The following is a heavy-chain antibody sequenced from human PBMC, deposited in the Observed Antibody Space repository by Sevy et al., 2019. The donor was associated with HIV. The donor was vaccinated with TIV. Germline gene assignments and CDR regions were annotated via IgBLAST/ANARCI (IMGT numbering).Heavy chain of an antibody. CDR1: GFTFSSYG. CDR2: ISSSGSYI. J-gene: IGHJ4*02. Sequence: GGSLRLSCAASGFTFSSYGMNWVRQAPGKGLEWVSSISSSGSYIYYADSVKGRFTISRDNAENSLSLQMNSLRAEDTAVYYCARDFRDLVLMVYAPPDCWGQGTLVTVSS. D-gene: IGHD2-8*01. CDR3: ARDFRDLVLMVYAPPDC. V-gene: IGHV3-21*06.